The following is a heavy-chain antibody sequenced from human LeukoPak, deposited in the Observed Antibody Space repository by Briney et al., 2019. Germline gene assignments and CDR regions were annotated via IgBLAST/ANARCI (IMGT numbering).Heavy chain of an antibody. CDR3: ARKDGDY. Sequence: SETLSLTCAVSGASISSFHWTWFRLPAGRGLEWIGLIYSSGSTPYNPSLQSRVAMSVDMTKNQLSLKLTSVTAADAATYYCARKDGDYWGQGTLVTVSS. J-gene: IGHJ4*02. CDR1: GASISSFH. CDR2: IYSSGST. V-gene: IGHV4-4*07.